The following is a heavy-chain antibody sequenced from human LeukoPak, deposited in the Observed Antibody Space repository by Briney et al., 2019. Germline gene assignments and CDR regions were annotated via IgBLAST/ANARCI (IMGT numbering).Heavy chain of an antibody. D-gene: IGHD6-13*01. J-gene: IGHJ4*02. CDR1: GFTFSSYA. Sequence: GGSLRLFCAASGFTFSSYAMQWVRQAPGKGLEWVAVIWSDASNEYYADSVKGRFTIFRDNSKITLYLQMNSLRAEDTAVYYCARGPYSSSPYFFDYWGQGTLVTVSS. V-gene: IGHV3-33*01. CDR2: IWSDASNE. CDR3: ARGPYSSSPYFFDY.